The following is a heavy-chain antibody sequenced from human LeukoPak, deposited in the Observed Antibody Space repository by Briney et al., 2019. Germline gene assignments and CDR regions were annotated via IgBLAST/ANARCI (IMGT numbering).Heavy chain of an antibody. D-gene: IGHD4-17*01. CDR2: IYYTGTT. J-gene: IGHJ4*02. CDR3: ASKSSDHGELRFDY. Sequence: PSETLSLTCTMSGDSTNTYFWSWIRQPPGKGLEWIGYIYYTGTTNYNPSPKSRVTISVDTSKNQFSLRLSSVTAADTAVYYCASKSSDHGELRFDYWGQGTLVTVSS. V-gene: IGHV4-59*01. CDR1: GDSTNTYF.